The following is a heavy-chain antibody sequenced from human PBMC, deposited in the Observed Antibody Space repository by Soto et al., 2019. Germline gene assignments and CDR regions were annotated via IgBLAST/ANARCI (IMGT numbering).Heavy chain of an antibody. D-gene: IGHD3-10*01. V-gene: IGHV1-8*01. Sequence: ASVKVSCKASGYTFTSYDIHWVRQATGQGLEWMGWMNPNSGNTGYAQKFQGRVTMTRNTSISTAYMELSSLRSEDTAVYYCARYTYYCSGIIVPWFYPWGQGTLVTVSS. J-gene: IGHJ5*02. CDR3: ARYTYYCSGIIVPWFYP. CDR1: GYTFTSYD. CDR2: MNPNSGNT.